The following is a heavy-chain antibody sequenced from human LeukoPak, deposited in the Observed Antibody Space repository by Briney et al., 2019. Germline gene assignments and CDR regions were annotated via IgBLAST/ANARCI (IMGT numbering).Heavy chain of an antibody. CDR3: ARYPHFSGYDYYYYYYMDV. Sequence: GSLRLSCAASGFPFSSYWMSWVRQAPGKGLEWVANIKQDGSEKYYVDSVKGRFTISRDNAKNSLYLQMNSLRAEDTAVHYCARYPHFSGYDYYYYYYMDVWGKGTTVTVSS. V-gene: IGHV3-7*01. J-gene: IGHJ6*03. D-gene: IGHD5-12*01. CDR1: GFPFSSYW. CDR2: IKQDGSEK.